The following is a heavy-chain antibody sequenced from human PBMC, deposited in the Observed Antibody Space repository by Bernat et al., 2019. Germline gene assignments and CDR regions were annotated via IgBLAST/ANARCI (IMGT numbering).Heavy chain of an antibody. CDR3: VISATAH. CDR1: GFTFSSYG. D-gene: IGHD2-15*01. J-gene: IGHJ4*02. CDR2: ISYDGSNK. V-gene: IGHV3-30*03. Sequence: QVQLVESGGGVVQPGRSLRLSCAASGFTFSSYGMHWVRQAPGKGLEWVAVISYDGSNKYYADSVKDRFTISRDNSKNTLYLQMNSLRAEDTAVYYCVISATAHWGQGTLVTVSS.